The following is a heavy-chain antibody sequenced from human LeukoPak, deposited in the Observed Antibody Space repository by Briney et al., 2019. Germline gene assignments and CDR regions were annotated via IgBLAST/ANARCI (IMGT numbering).Heavy chain of an antibody. CDR1: GGSISSSSYY. CDR2: IYYSGST. Sequence: SETLSLTCTVSGGSISSSSYYWGWIRQPPGKGLEWIGSIYYSGSTYYNPSLKSRVTISVDTSKNQFSLKLSSVTAADTAVYYCARGHYYDSSGYSLRYWGQGTLVTVSS. D-gene: IGHD3-22*01. J-gene: IGHJ4*02. CDR3: ARGHYYDSSGYSLRY. V-gene: IGHV4-39*07.